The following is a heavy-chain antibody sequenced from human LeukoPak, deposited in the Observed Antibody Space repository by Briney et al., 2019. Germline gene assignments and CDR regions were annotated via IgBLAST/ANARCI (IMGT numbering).Heavy chain of an antibody. CDR3: ARASYSYDINGWVPFDY. CDR1: GGSISRSTYY. D-gene: IGHD3-22*01. CDR2: MYHSGST. V-gene: IGHV4-39*07. J-gene: IGHJ4*02. Sequence: SETLSLTCTVSGGSISRSTYYWGWIRRPPGKGLEWIGAMYHSGSTYYNPSLKSRVTISVDTSKNQFSLKLSSVTAADTAVYYCARASYSYDINGWVPFDYWGQGTLVTVSS.